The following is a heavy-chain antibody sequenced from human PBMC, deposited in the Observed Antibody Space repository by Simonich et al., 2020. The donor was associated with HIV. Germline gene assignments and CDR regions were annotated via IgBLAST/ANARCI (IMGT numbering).Heavy chain of an antibody. CDR2: INNSGST. CDR1: GGSFSGYY. V-gene: IGHV4-34*01. J-gene: IGHJ4*02. CDR3: ARGFYQRLYYFDY. Sequence: QVQLQQWGAGLLKPSETLSLTCAGYGGSFSGYYWSCIRQPPGKGRDGCGEINNSGSTKYHPSLKRRVTISVDTSKNQFSLKLSSVTAADTAVYYCARGFYQRLYYFDYWGQGTLVTVSS. D-gene: IGHD2-2*01.